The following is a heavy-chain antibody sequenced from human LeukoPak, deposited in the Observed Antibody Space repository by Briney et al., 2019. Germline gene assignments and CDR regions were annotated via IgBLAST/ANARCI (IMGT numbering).Heavy chain of an antibody. CDR1: GGSFSGYY. J-gene: IGHJ4*02. Sequence: SETLSLTCAVYGGSFSGYYWSWIRQPPGKGLEWIGEINHSGSTNYNPSLKSRVTISVDTSKNQFSLKLGSVTAADTAVYYCARATNIDPPDYWGQGTLVTVSS. CDR2: INHSGST. V-gene: IGHV4-34*01. CDR3: ARATNIDPPDY.